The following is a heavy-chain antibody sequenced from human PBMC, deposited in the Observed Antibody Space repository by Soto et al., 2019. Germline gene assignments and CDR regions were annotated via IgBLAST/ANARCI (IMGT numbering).Heavy chain of an antibody. CDR2: IYYSGST. CDR1: GGSISSSSYY. J-gene: IGHJ5*02. Sequence: QLQLQESGPGLVKPSETLSLTCTVSGGSISSSSYYWGWLRQPPGKGLEWIGSIYYSGSTYYNPSLKSRVTIPVDTSKNQFSLKLSSVTAADTAVYYCATPNVDTAMGSGWFDPWGQGTLVTVSS. D-gene: IGHD5-18*01. CDR3: ATPNVDTAMGSGWFDP. V-gene: IGHV4-39*01.